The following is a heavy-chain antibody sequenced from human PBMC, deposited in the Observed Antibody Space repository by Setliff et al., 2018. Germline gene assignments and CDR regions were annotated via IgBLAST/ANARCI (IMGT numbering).Heavy chain of an antibody. CDR3: ARGDDSSGYHDY. CDR1: GGSISSHY. Sequence: SETLSLTCTVSGGSISSHYWSWIRQPPGKGLEWIGNIYYSGSTNYNPSLKSRVTISVDTSKNQFSLKLSSVTAADTAVYYCARGDDSSGYHDYWGQGTLVTVSS. CDR2: IYYSGST. V-gene: IGHV4-59*08. D-gene: IGHD3-22*01. J-gene: IGHJ4*02.